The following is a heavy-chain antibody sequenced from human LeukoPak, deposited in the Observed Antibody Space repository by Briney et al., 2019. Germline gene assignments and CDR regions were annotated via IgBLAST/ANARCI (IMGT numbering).Heavy chain of an antibody. CDR1: GYTFTSYY. V-gene: IGHV1-46*01. CDR2: INPSGGST. J-gene: IGHJ5*02. CDR3: ARGWFVGSGSYPNWFDP. Sequence: ASVKVSCKASGYTFTSYYIHWVRQAPGQGLEWMGIINPSGGSTSYAQKFQGRVTITADESTSTAYMELSSLRSEDTAVYYCARGWFVGSGSYPNWFDPWGQGTLVTVSS. D-gene: IGHD3-10*01.